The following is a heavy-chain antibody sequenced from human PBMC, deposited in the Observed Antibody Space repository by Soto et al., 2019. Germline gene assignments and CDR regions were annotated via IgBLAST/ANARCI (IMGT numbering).Heavy chain of an antibody. D-gene: IGHD1-26*01. Sequence: QVQLVESGGGVVQPGGSLRLSCAASGFTFSTYGMHWVRQPPGKGLEWVAVISYDGSNKFYADSLRGRFTISRDNSNNTVFRQMNSLRADDTAVYYCAAARPGIVGATPSDFWGQGNLVTVSS. CDR1: GFTFSTYG. CDR2: ISYDGSNK. J-gene: IGHJ4*02. V-gene: IGHV3-30*03. CDR3: AAARPGIVGATPSDF.